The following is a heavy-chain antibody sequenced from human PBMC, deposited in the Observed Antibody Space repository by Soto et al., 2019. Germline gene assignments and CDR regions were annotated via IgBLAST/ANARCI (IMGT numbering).Heavy chain of an antibody. J-gene: IGHJ6*02. CDR3: AGEQDYYYYGMDV. CDR1: GGTFSNYA. CDR2: VIPLFGTT. V-gene: IGHV1-69*06. Sequence: GASVKVSCKASGGTFSNYAINWVRQAPGQGLEWLGGVIPLFGTTNYAQKFQGRVTITADKSTSTAYMELSSLRSEDTAVYYCAGEQDYYYYGMDVWGQGTTVTVSS.